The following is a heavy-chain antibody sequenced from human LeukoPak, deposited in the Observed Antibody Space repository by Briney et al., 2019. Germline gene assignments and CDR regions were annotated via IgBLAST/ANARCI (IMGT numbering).Heavy chain of an antibody. CDR3: ATYNYGSYFYGSIRY. CDR1: GFTFSNAW. CDR2: IMKKTVGGTT. V-gene: IGHV3-15*01. J-gene: IGHJ4*02. Sequence: PGGSLRLSCAASGFTFSNAWMSWVRQAPGKGLEWVGRIMKKTVGGTTDYTAPVNGRFTISRDDSINTLYLQMNTLKAEDTAVYYCATYNYGSYFYGSIRYWGQGTLVAVSS. D-gene: IGHD3-10*01.